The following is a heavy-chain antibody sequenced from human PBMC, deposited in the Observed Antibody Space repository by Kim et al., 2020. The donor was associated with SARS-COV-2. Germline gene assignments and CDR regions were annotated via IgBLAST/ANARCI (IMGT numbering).Heavy chain of an antibody. CDR1: GGSISSSNW. J-gene: IGHJ4*02. Sequence: SETLSLTCAVSGGSISSSNWWSWVRQPPGKGLEWIGEIYHSGSTNYKPSLKSRVTISVDKSKNQFSLKLSSVTAADTAVYYCARNYYDSSGYYWYIDYWGQGTLVTVSS. CDR3: ARNYYDSSGYYWYIDY. V-gene: IGHV4-4*02. CDR2: IYHSGST. D-gene: IGHD3-22*01.